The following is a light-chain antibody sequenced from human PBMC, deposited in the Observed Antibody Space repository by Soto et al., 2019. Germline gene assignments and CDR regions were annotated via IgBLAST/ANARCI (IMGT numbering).Light chain of an antibody. CDR1: SSDVGGYNY. Sequence: QSALTQPASVSGSPGQSITISCTGTSSDVGGYNYVAWYQQHPGKVPRLMIYEVSNRPSGVSNRFSGSKSGSTASLTISGLQAEDEADYYCISYTSRSTSYVFGNGTKVTV. CDR3: ISYTSRSTSYV. J-gene: IGLJ1*01. CDR2: EVS. V-gene: IGLV2-14*01.